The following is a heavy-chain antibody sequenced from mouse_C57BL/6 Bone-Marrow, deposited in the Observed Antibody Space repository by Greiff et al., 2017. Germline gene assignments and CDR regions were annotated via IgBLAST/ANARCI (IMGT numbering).Heavy chain of an antibody. CDR3: TTSYGRDY. CDR1: GFNIKDDY. V-gene: IGHV14-4*01. Sequence: VQLQQSGAELVRPGASVKLSCTASGFNIKDDYMHWVKQRPEQGLEWIGWIDPENGDTEYASKFQGKATITADTSSNTAYLQLSSLTSEDTAVYYCTTSYGRDYWGQGTTVTVSS. J-gene: IGHJ4*01. CDR2: IDPENGDT.